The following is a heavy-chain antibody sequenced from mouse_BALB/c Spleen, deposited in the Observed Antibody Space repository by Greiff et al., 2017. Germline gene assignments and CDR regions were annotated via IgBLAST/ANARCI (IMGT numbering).Heavy chain of an antibody. CDR3: ARVDRYDGGGFAY. CDR1: GFTFSSYA. J-gene: IGHJ3*01. D-gene: IGHD2-14*01. CDR2: ISSGGSYT. Sequence: EVKVVESGGGLVKPGGSLKLSCAASGFTFSSYAMSWVRQSPEKRLEWVAEISSGGSYTYYPDTVTGRFTISRENAKNTLYLEMSSLRSEDTAMYYCARVDRYDGGGFAYWGQGTLVTVSA. V-gene: IGHV5-9-4*01.